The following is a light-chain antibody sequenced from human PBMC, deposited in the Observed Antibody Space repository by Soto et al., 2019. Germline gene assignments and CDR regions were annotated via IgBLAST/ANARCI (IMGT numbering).Light chain of an antibody. V-gene: IGLV2-14*03. CDR2: DFT. J-gene: IGLJ1*01. CDR3: ASYRSGPLYV. CDR1: SADVSTSNF. Sequence: QSVLTQPASVSGSPGQSITISCTGISADVSTSNFVSWYQHHPGKGPRLILYDFTHRPSGISDRFSGSKSGDTASLTISGLRAEDEADYYCASYRSGPLYVFGTGTKLTVL.